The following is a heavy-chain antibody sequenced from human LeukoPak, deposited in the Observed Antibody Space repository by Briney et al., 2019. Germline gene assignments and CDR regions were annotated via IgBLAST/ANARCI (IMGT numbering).Heavy chain of an antibody. CDR2: ISGSGGST. Sequence: PGGSLRLSCAASGFTFSSYAMSWVRQAPGKGLEWVSAISGSGGSTYYADSVKGRFTISRDNSKNTLYLQMNSLRAEDTAVYYCAPTYTVAQDTHYDYWGQGTLVTVSS. V-gene: IGHV3-23*01. D-gene: IGHD4-23*01. J-gene: IGHJ4*02. CDR3: APTYTVAQDTHYDY. CDR1: GFTFSSYA.